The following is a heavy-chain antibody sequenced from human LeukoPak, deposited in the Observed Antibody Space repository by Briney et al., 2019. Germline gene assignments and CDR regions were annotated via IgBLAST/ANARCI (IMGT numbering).Heavy chain of an antibody. CDR2: INHSGST. J-gene: IGHJ4*02. Sequence: SETLSLTCAVYGGSFSGYCWSWIRQPPGKGLEWIGEINHSGSTNYNPSLKSRVTISVDTSKNQFSLKLSSVTAADTAVYYCARGRSGRTIMITFGGVIVPPYDYWGQGTLVTVSS. CDR1: GGSFSGYC. D-gene: IGHD3-16*02. CDR3: ARGRSGRTIMITFGGVIVPPYDY. V-gene: IGHV4-34*01.